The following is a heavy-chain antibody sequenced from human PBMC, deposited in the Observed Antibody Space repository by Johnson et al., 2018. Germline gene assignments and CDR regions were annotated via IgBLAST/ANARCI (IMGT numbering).Heavy chain of an antibody. CDR1: GGTFSSYT. J-gene: IGHJ1*01. CDR3: AGDESSGYYGYFQH. Sequence: QVQLVQSGAEVKKPGSSVKVSCKASGGTFSSYTIGWVRQAPGQGLEWMGRIIPILGIANYAQKFQGRVTITADKSTSTAYMELSSRRSEETAVYSCAGDESSGYYGYFQHWGQGTLVTVSS. CDR2: IIPILGIA. D-gene: IGHD3-22*01. V-gene: IGHV1-69*04.